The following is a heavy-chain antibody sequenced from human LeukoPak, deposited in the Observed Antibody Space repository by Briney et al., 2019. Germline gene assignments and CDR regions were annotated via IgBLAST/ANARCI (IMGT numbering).Heavy chain of an antibody. CDR2: ISAGGDLT. CDR1: GFIFKDFP. Sequence: PGGSLRLSCAVSGFIFKDFPMTWVRQAPGKGLGWLSGISAGGDLTFHADSLKGRFTISRDNYKNTLYLQMNSLRAEDTAVYYCARLYGSNQPPDYWGQGTLVTVSS. D-gene: IGHD4-23*01. CDR3: ARLYGSNQPPDY. V-gene: IGHV3-23*01. J-gene: IGHJ4*02.